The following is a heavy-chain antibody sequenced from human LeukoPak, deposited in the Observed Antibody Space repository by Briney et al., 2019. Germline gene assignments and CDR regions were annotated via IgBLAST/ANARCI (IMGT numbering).Heavy chain of an antibody. CDR1: GFTFSSYS. J-gene: IGHJ4*02. CDR3: ARSLGYSYGYVFDY. CDR2: ISSSSSYI. Sequence: AGGSLRLSCAASGFTFSSYSMNWVRQVPGKGLEWVSSISSSSSYIYYADSVKGRFTISRDNAKNSLYLQMNSLRAEDTAVYYCARSLGYSYGYVFDYWGQGTLVTVSS. V-gene: IGHV3-21*01. D-gene: IGHD5-18*01.